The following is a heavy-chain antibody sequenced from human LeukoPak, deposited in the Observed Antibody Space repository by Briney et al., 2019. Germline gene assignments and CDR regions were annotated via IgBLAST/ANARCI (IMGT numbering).Heavy chain of an antibody. CDR1: GDSVSSKSTA. CDR2: TYYRSKWYN. Sequence: SQTLSLTCAISGDSVSSKSTAWNWIRQSPSRDLEWLGRTYYRSKWYNDYAVSVKSRITINPDTSKNQFSLQLNSVTPEDTAVYYCARDGYYDILTGYYPYYFDYWGQGTLVTVSS. V-gene: IGHV6-1*01. J-gene: IGHJ4*02. D-gene: IGHD3-9*01. CDR3: ARDGYYDILTGYYPYYFDY.